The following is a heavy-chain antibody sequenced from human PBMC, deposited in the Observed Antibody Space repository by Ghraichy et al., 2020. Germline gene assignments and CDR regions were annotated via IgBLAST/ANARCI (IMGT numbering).Heavy chain of an antibody. Sequence: GGSLRLSCAASGFTFSSYSMNWVRQAPGKGLEWVSSISSSSSYIYYADSVKGRFTISRDNAKNSLYLQMNSLRAEDTAVYYCARARAGFLEWVDFDYWGQGTLVTVSS. CDR1: GFTFSSYS. CDR3: ARARAGFLEWVDFDY. J-gene: IGHJ4*02. V-gene: IGHV3-21*01. CDR2: ISSSSSYI. D-gene: IGHD3-3*01.